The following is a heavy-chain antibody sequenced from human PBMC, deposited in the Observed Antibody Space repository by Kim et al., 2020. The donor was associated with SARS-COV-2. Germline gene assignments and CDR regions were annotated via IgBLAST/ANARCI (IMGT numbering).Heavy chain of an antibody. Sequence: GGSLRLSCAASGFTVSSNYMSWVRQVPGKGLEWVSVIYSGGSTYYADSVKGRFTISRDNSKNTLYLQMNSLRAEDTAVYYCARDGSGWSGMDVWGQGTTVTVSS. J-gene: IGHJ6*02. CDR3: ARDGSGWSGMDV. CDR1: GFTVSSNY. V-gene: IGHV3-66*02. D-gene: IGHD3-10*01. CDR2: IYSGGST.